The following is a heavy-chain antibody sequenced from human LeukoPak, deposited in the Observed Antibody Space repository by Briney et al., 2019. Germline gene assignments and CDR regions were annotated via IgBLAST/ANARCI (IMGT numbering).Heavy chain of an antibody. CDR1: GGSISSSSYY. CDR3: ARDYGDYVHAFDI. V-gene: IGHV4-39*07. Sequence: PSETLSLTCTVSGGSISSSSYYWGWIRQPPGKGLEWIGSIYYSGSTYYNPSLKSRVTISVDTSKNQFSLKLSSVTAADTAVYYCARDYGDYVHAFDIWGQGTMVTVSS. D-gene: IGHD4-17*01. CDR2: IYYSGST. J-gene: IGHJ3*02.